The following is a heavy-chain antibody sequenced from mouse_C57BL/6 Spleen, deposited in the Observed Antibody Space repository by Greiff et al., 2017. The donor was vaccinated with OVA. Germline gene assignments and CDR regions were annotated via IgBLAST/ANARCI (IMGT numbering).Heavy chain of an antibody. Sequence: DVKLVESGGGLVQPGGSLNLSCAASGFTFSDYYMYWVRQTPEKRLEWVAYISNGGGSTYYPDTVKGRFTISRDNAKKTLYLQMSRLKSEDTAMYYCARRNYAIDYWGQGTSVTVSS. V-gene: IGHV5-12*01. J-gene: IGHJ4*01. CDR1: GFTFSDYY. CDR2: ISNGGGST. CDR3: ARRNYAIDY.